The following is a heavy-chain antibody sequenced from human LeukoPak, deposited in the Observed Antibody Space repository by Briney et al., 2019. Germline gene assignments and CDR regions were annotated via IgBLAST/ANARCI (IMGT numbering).Heavy chain of an antibody. V-gene: IGHV3-43*02. CDR3: AKDRGYSHGFEY. J-gene: IGHJ4*02. Sequence: GGSLRLSCAASGFTFDDYAMHWVRQAPGKGLEWVSLISGDGGSTYYVDSVEGRFTISRDNSKNSLYLQMNSLRAEDTAVYYCAKDRGYSHGFEYWGQGTLVTVSS. D-gene: IGHD5-12*01. CDR2: ISGDGGST. CDR1: GFTFDDYA.